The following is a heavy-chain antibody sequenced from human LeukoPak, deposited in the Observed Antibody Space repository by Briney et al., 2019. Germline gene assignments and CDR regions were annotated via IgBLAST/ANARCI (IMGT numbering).Heavy chain of an antibody. Sequence: SETLSLTCTVSAGSISDRNYYWSWIRQPAGKGLEWIGRIYTSGSTNYNPSLKSRVTMSVDTSKNQFSLKLSSVTAADTAVYYCARLTSTYRGAAFDYWGQGTLVTVSS. CDR2: IYTSGST. V-gene: IGHV4-61*02. D-gene: IGHD3-10*01. J-gene: IGHJ4*02. CDR1: AGSISDRNYY. CDR3: ARLTSTYRGAAFDY.